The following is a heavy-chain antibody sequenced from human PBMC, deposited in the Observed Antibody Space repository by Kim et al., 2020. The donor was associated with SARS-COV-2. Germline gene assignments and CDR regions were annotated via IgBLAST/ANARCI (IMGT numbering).Heavy chain of an antibody. D-gene: IGHD5-12*01. J-gene: IGHJ4*02. CDR3: AKDPGGGYVDIYFDY. V-gene: IGHV3-23*01. Sequence: DTAQGRFTISRDNSKNTLYLQMNSLRAEDTAVYYCAKDPGGGYVDIYFDYWGQGTLVTVSS.